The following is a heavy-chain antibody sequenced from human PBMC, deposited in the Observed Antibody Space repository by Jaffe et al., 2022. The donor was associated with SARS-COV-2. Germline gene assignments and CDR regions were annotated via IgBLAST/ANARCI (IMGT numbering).Heavy chain of an antibody. D-gene: IGHD5-18*01. CDR2: ISSSSSYI. CDR1: GFTFSSYS. V-gene: IGHV3-21*01. CDR3: ARVGEGRIQLWLRKPHYYGMDV. Sequence: EVQLVESGGGLVKPGGSLRLSCAASGFTFSSYSMNWVRQAPGKGLEWVSSISSSSSYIYYADSVKGRFTISRDNAKNSLYLQMNSLRAEDTAVYYCARVGEGRIQLWLRKPHYYGMDVWGQGTTVTVSS. J-gene: IGHJ6*02.